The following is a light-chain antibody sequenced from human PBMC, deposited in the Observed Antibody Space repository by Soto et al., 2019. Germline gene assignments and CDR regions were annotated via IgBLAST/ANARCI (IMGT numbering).Light chain of an antibody. V-gene: IGKV1-27*01. J-gene: IGKJ3*01. CDR3: QKYHSAPFT. CDR2: AAS. CDR1: QAISNS. Sequence: DIPMTQSPSSLSASVGDRVTITCRASQAISNSLAWYQQKPGKVPKVLIYAASTLQSGVPSRFSGSGSGTDFTLTITSLQPEDVATYFCQKYHSAPFTFGPGTKLGIK.